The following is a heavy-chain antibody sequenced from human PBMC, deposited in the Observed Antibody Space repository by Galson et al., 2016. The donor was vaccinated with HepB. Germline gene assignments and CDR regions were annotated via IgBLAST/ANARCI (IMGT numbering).Heavy chain of an antibody. Sequence: SLRLSCAASGFSSSRYWISWIRQAPGKGPEWVANIKEDGSEKYYVDSVMGRFTVSRDNAKNLVSLHMSSLRVEDTDVYYCVRIVVDDFGDKLGAFEMWCQRTMVTVSS. CDR1: GFSSSRYW. CDR2: IKEDGSEK. D-gene: IGHD4-17*01. V-gene: IGHV3-7*01. J-gene: IGHJ3*02. CDR3: VRIVVDDFGDKLGAFEM.